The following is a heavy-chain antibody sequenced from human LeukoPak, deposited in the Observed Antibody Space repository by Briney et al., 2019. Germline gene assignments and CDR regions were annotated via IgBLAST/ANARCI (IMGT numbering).Heavy chain of an antibody. CDR1: AYTFTGYY. V-gene: IGHV1-2*02. J-gene: IGHJ6*03. Sequence: ASVKVSCKASAYTFTGYYIHWVRQAPGQGLEWMGWINPNSGGTNYAQKFQGRVTMTRDTSISTAYMELRRLRSDDTAVYYCARGHRYGFLSGDHYYYYMDVWGKGTSVTISS. CDR2: INPNSGGT. CDR3: ARGHRYGFLSGDHYYYYMDV. D-gene: IGHD5-18*01.